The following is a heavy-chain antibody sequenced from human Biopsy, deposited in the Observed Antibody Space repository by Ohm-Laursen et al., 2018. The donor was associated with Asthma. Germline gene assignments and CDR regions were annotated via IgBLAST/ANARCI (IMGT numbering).Heavy chain of an antibody. J-gene: IGHJ6*02. D-gene: IGHD3-22*01. CDR1: GDSINSGGYS. Sequence: TLSLTWAVSGDSINSGGYSWNRIRPPPGKGLEWVASPFHTGSPYHNPSLKSRVTISVVRSKRQFSLKVNSVTAADTAVYYCARMITMIQAANYYSYAMDVWGQGTTVTVSS. V-gene: IGHV4-30-2*01. CDR3: ARMITMIQAANYYSYAMDV. CDR2: PFHTGSP.